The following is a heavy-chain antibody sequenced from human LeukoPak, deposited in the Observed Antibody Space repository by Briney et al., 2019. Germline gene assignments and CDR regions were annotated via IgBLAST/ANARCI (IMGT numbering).Heavy chain of an antibody. Sequence: SETLSLTCTVSGGSISSYYWSWIRQPAGKGLEWIGRIYTSGSTNYNPSLKSRVTMSVDTSKNQFSLKLSSVTAADTAVYYCARDGGGYSYGYYYYGMDVWGQGTTVTASS. J-gene: IGHJ6*02. V-gene: IGHV4-4*07. CDR3: ARDGGGYSYGYYYYGMDV. CDR1: GGSISSYY. CDR2: IYTSGST. D-gene: IGHD5-18*01.